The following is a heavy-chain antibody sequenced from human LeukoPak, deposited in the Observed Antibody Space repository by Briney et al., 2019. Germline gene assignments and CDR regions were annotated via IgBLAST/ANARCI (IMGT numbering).Heavy chain of an antibody. CDR2: IYYSGST. Sequence: PSQTLSLTCTVSGGSISSGDYYWSWIRQPPGKGLEWIGYIYYSGSTYYNPSLKSRVTISVDTSKNQFSPKLSSVTAADTAVYYCARRRGYSYGNWFDPWGQGTLVTVSS. J-gene: IGHJ5*02. D-gene: IGHD5-18*01. CDR3: ARRRGYSYGNWFDP. V-gene: IGHV4-30-4*01. CDR1: GGSISSGDYY.